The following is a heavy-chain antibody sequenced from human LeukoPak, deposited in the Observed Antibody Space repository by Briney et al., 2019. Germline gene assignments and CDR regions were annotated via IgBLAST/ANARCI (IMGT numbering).Heavy chain of an antibody. Sequence: SETLSLTCAVSGGSISSSNWWSWVRQPPGKGLEWIGEIYPSGSTNYNPSLKSRVTISIDKSKNQFSLKLTSVTAADTAVYYCARVVDYYDSSVYFDYWGQGTLVTVSS. J-gene: IGHJ4*02. V-gene: IGHV4-4*02. CDR1: GGSISSSNW. CDR3: ARVVDYYDSSVYFDY. CDR2: IYPSGST. D-gene: IGHD3-22*01.